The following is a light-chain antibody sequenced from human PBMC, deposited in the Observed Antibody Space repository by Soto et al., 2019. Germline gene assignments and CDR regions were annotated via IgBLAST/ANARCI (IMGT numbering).Light chain of an antibody. Sequence: AIRMTQSPSSFSASTGDRVTITCRASQGISSYLAWYQQKPGKAPKLLIYAASTLQSGVPSRFSGSVSGTDFTLTISGLQSEDCATYYCQQDYSYPCTFGSGTKGDIK. CDR3: QQDYSYPCT. V-gene: IGKV1-8*01. CDR2: AAS. CDR1: QGISSY. J-gene: IGKJ3*01.